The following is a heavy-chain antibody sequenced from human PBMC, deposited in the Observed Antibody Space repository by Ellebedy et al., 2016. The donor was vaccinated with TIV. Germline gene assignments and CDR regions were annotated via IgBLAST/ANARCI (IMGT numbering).Heavy chain of an antibody. CDR3: AKYWTGPFDY. D-gene: IGHD2-8*02. Sequence: PGGSLRLSCAASGFTFSDYGMNWVRQAPGKGLEWVASASSKNNYIYYADSVKGRFTISRDNAKNSLYLQMDSLRAEDTAVYYCAKYWTGPFDYWGRGTLVTVSS. V-gene: IGHV3-21*06. CDR2: ASSKNNYI. CDR1: GFTFSDYG. J-gene: IGHJ4*02.